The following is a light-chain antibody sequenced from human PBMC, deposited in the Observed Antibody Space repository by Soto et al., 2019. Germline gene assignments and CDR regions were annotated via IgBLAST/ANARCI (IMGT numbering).Light chain of an antibody. J-gene: IGLJ1*01. CDR2: EVS. CDR1: SSDVGGYIY. CDR3: SSYTSSSTYV. V-gene: IGLV2-14*01. Sequence: QSALTQPASVSGSPGQSITISCPGTSSDVGGYIYVSWYQQHPGKAPKLMIYEVSNRPSGVSNRFSGSKSGNTASLTISGLQAEDEADYYRSSYTSSSTYVFGTGTKLTVL.